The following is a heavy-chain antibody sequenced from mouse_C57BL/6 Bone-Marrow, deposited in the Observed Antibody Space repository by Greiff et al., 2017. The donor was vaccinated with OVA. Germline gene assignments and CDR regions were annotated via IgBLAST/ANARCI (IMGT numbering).Heavy chain of an antibody. CDR3: ARDGNYFDY. Sequence: VQLQQPGAELVMPGASVKLSCKASGYTFTSYWMHWVKQRPGQGLEWIGEIDPSDSYTNYHQKFKGKSTLTVDKSASTAYMQLSSLTSEDSAVYYCARDGNYFDYWGQGTTLTVSS. CDR1: GYTFTSYW. D-gene: IGHD2-1*01. CDR2: IDPSDSYT. J-gene: IGHJ2*01. V-gene: IGHV1-69*01.